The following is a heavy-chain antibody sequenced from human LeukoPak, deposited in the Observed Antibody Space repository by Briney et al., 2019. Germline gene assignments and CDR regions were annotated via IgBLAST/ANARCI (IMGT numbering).Heavy chain of an antibody. V-gene: IGHV1-18*04. Sequence: GASVKVSCKASGYTIKNFAISWVRQAPGQGLEWMGWISPYTGITRYNADLHGRLTMTTDTSTSTAFMELRSLRSDDTAVYFCAREGRIYYDSNNYHALNSFDIWGQGTLVTVSS. CDR3: AREGRIYYDSNNYHALNSFDI. J-gene: IGHJ3*02. CDR2: ISPYTGIT. CDR1: GYTIKNFA. D-gene: IGHD3-22*01.